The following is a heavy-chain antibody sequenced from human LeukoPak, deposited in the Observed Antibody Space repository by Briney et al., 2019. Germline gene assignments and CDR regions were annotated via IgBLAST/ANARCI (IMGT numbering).Heavy chain of an antibody. CDR1: GSTFSIYA. D-gene: IGHD3-3*01. CDR2: ISGSGGST. Sequence: PGGSLRLSCAASGSTFSIYAMSWVRQAPGKGLEWVSAISGSGGSTYYADSVKGRFTISRDNSKNTLYLQMNSLRAEDTAVYYCATNYDFWEDYGMDVWGQGTTVTVSS. J-gene: IGHJ6*02. CDR3: ATNYDFWEDYGMDV. V-gene: IGHV3-23*01.